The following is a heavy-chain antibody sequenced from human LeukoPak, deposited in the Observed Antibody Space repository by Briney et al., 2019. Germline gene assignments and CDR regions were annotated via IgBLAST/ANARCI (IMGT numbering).Heavy chain of an antibody. J-gene: IGHJ6*03. CDR3: AKGYGWEASYYYYYMDV. V-gene: IGHV3-21*01. Sequence: GGSLRLSCAASGFTLSTYNMNWVRQAPGKGLEWVSAITTSSAYIYYADSVRGRFTISRDNAKNTLYLQMNSLRVEDTAVYYCAKGYGWEASYYYYYMDVWGKGTTVTISS. CDR1: GFTLSTYN. CDR2: ITTSSAYI. D-gene: IGHD2-8*02.